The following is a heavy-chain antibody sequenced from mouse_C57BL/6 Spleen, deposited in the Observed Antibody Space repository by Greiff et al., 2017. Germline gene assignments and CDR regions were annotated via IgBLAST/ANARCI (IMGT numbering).Heavy chain of an antibody. D-gene: IGHD1-1*01. CDR1: GFTFSDAW. J-gene: IGHJ1*03. CDR3: TAYYGSSYWYFDV. V-gene: IGHV6-6*01. Sequence: EVKLQESGGGLVQPGGSMKLSCAASGFTFSDAWMDWVRQSPEKGLEWVAEIRNKANNHATYYAESVKGRFTISRDDSKSSVYLQMNSLRAEDTGIYYCTAYYGSSYWYFDVWGTGTTVTVSS. CDR2: IRNKANNHAT.